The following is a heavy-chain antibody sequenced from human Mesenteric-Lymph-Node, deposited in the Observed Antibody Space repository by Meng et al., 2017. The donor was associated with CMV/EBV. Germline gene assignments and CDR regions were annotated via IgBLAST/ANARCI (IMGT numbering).Heavy chain of an antibody. Sequence: SETLSLTCTVSGGSISSSSYYWGWIRQPPGKGLEWIGSIYYSGSTYYNPSLKSRVTISVDTSKNQFSLKLGSVTAADTAVYYCATNAQTYYDFWSGYRNWFDPWGQGTLVTVSS. J-gene: IGHJ5*02. D-gene: IGHD3-3*01. CDR2: IYYSGST. CDR3: ATNAQTYYDFWSGYRNWFDP. V-gene: IGHV4-39*07. CDR1: GGSISSSSYY.